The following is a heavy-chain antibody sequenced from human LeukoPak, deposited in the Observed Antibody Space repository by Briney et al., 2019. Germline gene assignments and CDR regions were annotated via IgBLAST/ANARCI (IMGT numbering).Heavy chain of an antibody. D-gene: IGHD3-10*01. CDR1: GFTFRSYA. CDR3: ANYGSGSYPTRNSYFDY. CDR2: ISGSGGST. J-gene: IGHJ4*02. V-gene: IGHV3-23*01. Sequence: GGSLRLSCAASGFTFRSYAMSWVRQAPGKGLEWVSAISGSGGSTYYADSVKGRFTISRDNSKNTLYLQMNSLRAEDTAVYYCANYGSGSYPTRNSYFDYWGQGTLVTVSS.